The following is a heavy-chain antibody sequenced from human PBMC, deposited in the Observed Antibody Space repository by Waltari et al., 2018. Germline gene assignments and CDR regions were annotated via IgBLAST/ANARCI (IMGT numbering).Heavy chain of an antibody. CDR2: IKQDGSEK. CDR1: GFPFSSYW. D-gene: IGHD6-13*01. CDR3: ARDLFPGIGYSSSWPDY. V-gene: IGHV3-7*01. J-gene: IGHJ4*02. Sequence: EVQLVESGGGLVQPGGSLRLSCAASGFPFSSYWMRWVRPAPGKGLEWVANIKQDGSEKYYVDSVKGRFTISRDNAKNSLYLQMNSLRAEDTAVYYCARDLFPGIGYSSSWPDYWGQGTLVTVSS.